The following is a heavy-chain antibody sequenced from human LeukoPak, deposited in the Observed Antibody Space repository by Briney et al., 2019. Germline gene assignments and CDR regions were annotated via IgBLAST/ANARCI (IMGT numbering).Heavy chain of an antibody. J-gene: IGHJ5*02. CDR1: GGTFSSYA. CDR2: IIPIFGTA. V-gene: IGHV1-69*13. CDR3: ARGPVDTAMGRGIQNWFDP. Sequence: SVNVSCKASGGTFSSYAISWVRQAPGQGLEWMGGIIPIFGTANYAQKFQGRVTITADESTSTAYMELSSLRSEDTAVYYCARGPVDTAMGRGIQNWFDPWGQGTLVTVSS. D-gene: IGHD5-18*01.